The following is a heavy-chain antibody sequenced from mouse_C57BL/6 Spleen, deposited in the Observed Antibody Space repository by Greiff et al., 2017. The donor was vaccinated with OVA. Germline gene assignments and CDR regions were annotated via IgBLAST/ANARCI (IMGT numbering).Heavy chain of an antibody. CDR3: AREDDDNFDY. V-gene: IGHV5-4*01. J-gene: IGHJ2*01. D-gene: IGHD2-3*01. CDR1: GFTFSSYA. Sequence: EVQGVESGGGLVKPGGSLKLSCAASGFTFSSYAMSWVRQTPEKRLEWVATISDGGSYTYYPDNVKGRFTISRDNAKNNLYLQMSHLKSEDTAMYYCAREDDDNFDYWGQGTTLTVSS. CDR2: ISDGGSYT.